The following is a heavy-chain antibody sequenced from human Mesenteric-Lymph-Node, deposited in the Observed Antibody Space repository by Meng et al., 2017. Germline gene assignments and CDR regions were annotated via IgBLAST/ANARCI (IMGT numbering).Heavy chain of an antibody. J-gene: IGHJ4*02. D-gene: IGHD3-22*01. CDR1: GYTFTGYY. V-gene: IGHV1-2*06. Sequence: ASVKVSCKASGYTFTGYYMHWVRQAPGQGLEWMGRINPNSGGTNYAQKFQGRVTMTRDTSISTAYVELSRLRSDDTAVYYCARDSSHYYDSSGPLHYWGQGTLVTVSS. CDR3: ARDSSHYYDSSGPLHY. CDR2: INPNSGGT.